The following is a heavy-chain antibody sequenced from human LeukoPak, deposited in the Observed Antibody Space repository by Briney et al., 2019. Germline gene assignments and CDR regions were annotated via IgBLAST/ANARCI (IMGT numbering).Heavy chain of an antibody. V-gene: IGHV4-34*01. D-gene: IGHD3-16*01. Sequence: SETLSLTCAVYGGSFSGYYWSWIRQPPGKGLEWIGEINHSGSTNYIPSLKSRVTISVDTSKNQFSLKLSSVTAADTAVYYCARSHYDYDAFDIWGQGTMVTVSS. CDR1: GGSFSGYY. CDR3: ARSHYDYDAFDI. CDR2: INHSGST. J-gene: IGHJ3*02.